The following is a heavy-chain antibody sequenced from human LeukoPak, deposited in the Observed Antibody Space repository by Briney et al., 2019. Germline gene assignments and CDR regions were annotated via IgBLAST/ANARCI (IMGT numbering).Heavy chain of an antibody. CDR3: ARGNVDTAMVLDY. D-gene: IGHD5-18*01. Sequence: GGSLRLSCAASGFTFSSYAMHWVRQAPGKGLEWVAVISYDGSNKYYADSVKGRFTISRDNSKNTLYLQMNSLRAEDTAVYYCARGNVDTAMVLDYWGQGTLVTVSS. J-gene: IGHJ4*02. CDR1: GFTFSSYA. CDR2: ISYDGSNK. V-gene: IGHV3-30-3*01.